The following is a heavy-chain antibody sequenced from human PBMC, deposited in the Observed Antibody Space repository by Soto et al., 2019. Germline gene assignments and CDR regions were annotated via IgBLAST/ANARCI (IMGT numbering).Heavy chain of an antibody. CDR1: GGSISSSSYY. CDR2: IYYSGST. V-gene: IGHV4-39*01. Sequence: SETLSLTCTVSGGSISSSSYYWGWIRQPPGKGLEWIGSIYYSGSTYYNPSLKGRVTISVDTSKNQFSLKLTSVTAADTALFYCARGIKYGDYSRWFDPWGQGTLVTVSS. CDR3: ARGIKYGDYSRWFDP. D-gene: IGHD4-17*01. J-gene: IGHJ5*02.